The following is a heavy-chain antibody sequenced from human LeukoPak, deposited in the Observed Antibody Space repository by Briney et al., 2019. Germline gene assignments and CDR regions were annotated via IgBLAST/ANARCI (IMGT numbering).Heavy chain of an antibody. CDR3: ARAGAVAMEAFDI. Sequence: GGSLRLSCAASGFTFSSYSMNWVRQAPGKGLEWVSSSSSSSSYIYYADSVKGRFTISRDNAKNSLYLQMNSLRAEDTAVYYCARAGAVAMEAFDIWGQGTMVTVSS. J-gene: IGHJ3*02. CDR1: GFTFSSYS. V-gene: IGHV3-21*01. D-gene: IGHD6-19*01. CDR2: SSSSSSYI.